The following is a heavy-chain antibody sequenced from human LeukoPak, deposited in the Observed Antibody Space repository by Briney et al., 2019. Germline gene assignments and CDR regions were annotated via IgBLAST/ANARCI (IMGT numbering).Heavy chain of an antibody. CDR3: ARRAPDFWSAYAFDY. D-gene: IGHD3-3*01. Sequence: PGGSLRLSCAASGFTFSSYSMSWVRQAPGKGLEWVSIIYSGGFTYYAASVRGRFTISRDNSKNTLYLQMNSLRAEDTATYYCARRAPDFWSAYAFDYWGQGTLVAVSS. V-gene: IGHV3-53*01. CDR2: IYSGGFT. J-gene: IGHJ4*02. CDR1: GFTFSSYS.